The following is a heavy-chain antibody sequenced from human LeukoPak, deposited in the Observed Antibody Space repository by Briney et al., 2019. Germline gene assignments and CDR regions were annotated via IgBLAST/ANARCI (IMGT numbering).Heavy chain of an antibody. CDR1: GFTFSSYS. CDR3: AKDIKKSSSWPYYYYYGMDV. CDR2: ISNSGDST. V-gene: IGHV3-23*01. D-gene: IGHD6-13*01. Sequence: GGSLRLSCAASGFTFSSYSMNWVRQAPGEGLQWVSGISNSGDSTYYADSVKGRFTISRDNSKNTLYLQMNSLRAEDTAVYYCAKDIKKSSSWPYYYYYGMDVWGQGTTVTVSS. J-gene: IGHJ6*02.